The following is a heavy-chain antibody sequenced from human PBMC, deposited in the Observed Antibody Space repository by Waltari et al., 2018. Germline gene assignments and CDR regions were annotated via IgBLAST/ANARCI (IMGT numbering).Heavy chain of an antibody. CDR3: ARRDMSYGMDV. V-gene: IGHV3-21*01. Sequence: EVQLVESGGGLVKPGGSLRLSCAAFGFPFRSYSRNWVRQAPGKGLEWVSSISSSSSYIYYADSVKGRFTISRDNAKNSLYLQMNSLRAEDTAVYYCARRDMSYGMDVWGQGTTVTVSS. CDR2: ISSSSSYI. CDR1: GFPFRSYS. J-gene: IGHJ6*02. D-gene: IGHD2-15*01.